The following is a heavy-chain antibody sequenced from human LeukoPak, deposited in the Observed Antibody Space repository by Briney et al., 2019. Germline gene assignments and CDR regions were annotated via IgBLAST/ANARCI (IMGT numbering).Heavy chain of an antibody. V-gene: IGHV3-66*01. D-gene: IGHD2-21*02. Sequence: PGGSLRLSCAASGFAVSSDYMTWVCEAPGKGLEWGSIIYASGSTYYADFAKGRFTISRDDFKNTVYLQMNSLRAEDTGVYYCAREHGDFKKDFFDNWGQGTQVTVSS. J-gene: IGHJ4*02. CDR2: IYASGST. CDR1: GFAVSSDY. CDR3: AREHGDFKKDFFDN.